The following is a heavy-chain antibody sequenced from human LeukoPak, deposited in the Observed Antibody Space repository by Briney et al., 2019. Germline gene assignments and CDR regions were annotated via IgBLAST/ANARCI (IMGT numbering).Heavy chain of an antibody. Sequence: PSESLSLTCTVSGGSISSSSYYRGWIRQPPGKGLEWIGSIYYSGSTYYNPSLKSRVTISVDTSKNQFSLKLSSVTAADTAVYYCARDSARANWGYVDWYFDLWGRGTLVTVSS. CDR3: ARDSARANWGYVDWYFDL. V-gene: IGHV4-39*07. J-gene: IGHJ2*01. CDR2: IYYSGST. CDR1: GGSISSSSYY. D-gene: IGHD7-27*01.